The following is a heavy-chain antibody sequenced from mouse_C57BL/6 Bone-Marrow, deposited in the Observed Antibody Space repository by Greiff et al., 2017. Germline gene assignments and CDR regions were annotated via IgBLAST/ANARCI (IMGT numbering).Heavy chain of an antibody. Sequence: VQLQQSGAELVRPGTSVKVSCKASGYAFTNYLIEWVKQRPGQGLEWIGVINPGSGGTNYNEKFKGKATLTADKSSSTAYMQLSSLTSEDSAVYFCARGGTVVATDFDVWGTGTTVTVSS. CDR1: GYAFTNYL. J-gene: IGHJ1*03. D-gene: IGHD1-1*01. CDR2: INPGSGGT. V-gene: IGHV1-54*01. CDR3: ARGGTVVATDFDV.